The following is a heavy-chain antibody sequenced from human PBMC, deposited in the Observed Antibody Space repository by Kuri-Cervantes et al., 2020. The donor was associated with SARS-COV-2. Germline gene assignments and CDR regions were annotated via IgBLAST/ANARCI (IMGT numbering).Heavy chain of an antibody. CDR3: ARGSSSTYFDY. D-gene: IGHD6-6*01. CDR2: ISSSSSTI. V-gene: IGHV3-48*01. Sequence: GGSLRLSCAASGFTFSSYSMNWVRQAPGKGLEWVSYISSSSSTIYYADSVKGRFTISRDNAKNSLYLQTNSLRAEDTAVYYCARGSSSTYFDYWGQGTLVTVSS. J-gene: IGHJ4*02. CDR1: GFTFSSYS.